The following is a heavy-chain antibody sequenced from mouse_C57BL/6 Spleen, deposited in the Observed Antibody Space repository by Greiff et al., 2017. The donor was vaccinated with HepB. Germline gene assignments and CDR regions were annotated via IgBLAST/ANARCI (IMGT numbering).Heavy chain of an antibody. J-gene: IGHJ2*01. D-gene: IGHD2-1*01. CDR3: ARGGYGNP. Sequence: VQLQQSGPELVKPGASVKISCKASGYAFSSSWMNWVKQRPGKGLEWIGRIYPGDGDTNYNGKFKGKATLTADKSSSTAYMQLSGLTSEDSAVYFCARGGYGNPWGQGTTLTVSS. V-gene: IGHV1-82*01. CDR1: GYAFSSSW. CDR2: IYPGDGDT.